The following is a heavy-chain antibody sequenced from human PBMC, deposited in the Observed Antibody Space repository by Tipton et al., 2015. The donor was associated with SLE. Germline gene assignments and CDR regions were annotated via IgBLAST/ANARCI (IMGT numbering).Heavy chain of an antibody. V-gene: IGHV4-38-2*01. CDR3: ARTLGAIAHTVYDAFDI. CDR2: IYHTGST. Sequence: TLSLTCSVSGYSISSSDYWGWIRQPPGKGLEWIASIYHTGSTYYNPSLSSRVTISADTSNNHLSLRLESVTAADTAVYYCARTLGAIAHTVYDAFDIWGQGKMVTVSS. J-gene: IGHJ3*02. D-gene: IGHD1-26*01. CDR1: GYSISSSDY.